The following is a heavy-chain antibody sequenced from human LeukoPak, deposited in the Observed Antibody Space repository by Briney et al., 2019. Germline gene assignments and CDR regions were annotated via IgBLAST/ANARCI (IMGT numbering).Heavy chain of an antibody. CDR2: IRYDGSNK. CDR1: GFTFSSYG. CDR3: AKDRGAYYYDSSGFDY. Sequence: GGSLRLSCAASGFTFSSYGMHWVRQAPGKGLEWVAFIRYDGSNKYYADSVKGRFTISRDNSKNTLYLQMNSLRAEDTAVYYCAKDRGAYYYDSSGFDYWGQGTLVIVSS. D-gene: IGHD3-22*01. V-gene: IGHV3-30*02. J-gene: IGHJ4*02.